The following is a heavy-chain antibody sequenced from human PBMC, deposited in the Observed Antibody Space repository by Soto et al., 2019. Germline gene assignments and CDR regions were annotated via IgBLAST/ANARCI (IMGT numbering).Heavy chain of an antibody. J-gene: IGHJ4*02. D-gene: IGHD6-19*01. Sequence: GESLKISCKGSGYSCTSYWIGWVRQMPGKGLEWMGIIYPGDSDTRYSPSFQGQITISADKSISTAYLQWSSLKASDTAMYYCATLGVYSSGWYVFFDYWGQGTLVTVSS. V-gene: IGHV5-51*01. CDR2: IYPGDSDT. CDR3: ATLGVYSSGWYVFFDY. CDR1: GYSCTSYW.